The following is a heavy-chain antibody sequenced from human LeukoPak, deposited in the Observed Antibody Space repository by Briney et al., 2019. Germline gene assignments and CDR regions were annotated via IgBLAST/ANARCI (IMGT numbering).Heavy chain of an antibody. D-gene: IGHD3-22*01. CDR1: GFTFSSYS. J-gene: IGHJ4*02. Sequence: GSLRLSCAASGFTFSSYSMNWVRQAPGKGLEWVSSISSSSSDTYYADSVKGRFIISRDNAKNSLYLQMNSLRADDTAVYYCARLEPAHYDSSGYRDYWGQGSLVTVSS. CDR3: ARLEPAHYDSSGYRDY. CDR2: ISSSSSDT. V-gene: IGHV3-21*01.